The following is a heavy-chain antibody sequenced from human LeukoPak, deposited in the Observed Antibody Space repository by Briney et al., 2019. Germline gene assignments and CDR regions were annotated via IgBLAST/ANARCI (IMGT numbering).Heavy chain of an antibody. Sequence: SETLSLTCAVYGGSFSGYYWSWIRQPPGKGLEWIGEINHSGSTNYNPSLKSRVTISVDTSKNQFSLKLSSVTAADTAVYYCGQAVAGTFGFDYWGQGTLVTVSS. V-gene: IGHV4-34*01. CDR3: GQAVAGTFGFDY. CDR1: GGSFSGYY. CDR2: INHSGST. J-gene: IGHJ4*02. D-gene: IGHD6-19*01.